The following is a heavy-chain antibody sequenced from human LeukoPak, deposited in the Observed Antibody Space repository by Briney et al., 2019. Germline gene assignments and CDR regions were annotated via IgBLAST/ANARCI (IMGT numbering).Heavy chain of an antibody. Sequence: GGSLRLSCAASGFTFSDYAMSWVRQAPGKGLEWVSGIDNSGGSTHYADSVKGRFTISRDKSKDTLYVQMNSLRADDTALYYCARGHNIGWFYFDFWGPGPQVTVSS. V-gene: IGHV3-23*01. CDR1: GFTFSDYA. CDR3: ARGHNIGWFYFDF. J-gene: IGHJ4*02. CDR2: IDNSGGST. D-gene: IGHD6-19*01.